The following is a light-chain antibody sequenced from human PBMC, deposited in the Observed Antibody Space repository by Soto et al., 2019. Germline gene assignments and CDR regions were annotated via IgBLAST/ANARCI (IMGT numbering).Light chain of an antibody. CDR3: SSYTSSSTYV. J-gene: IGLJ1*01. Sequence: QSALTQPASVSGSPGQSSTISCTGTSSDVGGYNYVSWYQQHPGKAPKLMIYEVSNRPSGVSNRFSGSKSGNTASLTISGLQAEDEADYYCSSYTSSSTYVFVTGTKLTVL. V-gene: IGLV2-14*01. CDR2: EVS. CDR1: SSDVGGYNY.